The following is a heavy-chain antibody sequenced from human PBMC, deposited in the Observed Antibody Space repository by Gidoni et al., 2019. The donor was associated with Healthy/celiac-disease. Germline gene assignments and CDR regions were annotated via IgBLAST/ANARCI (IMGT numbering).Heavy chain of an antibody. CDR2: IYPGDSDT. Sequence: EVQLVQSGAEVKKPGESLKIYCKGSGYRFTSYWIGWVRQMPGKGLEWMGIIYPGDSDTRYSPSFQGQVTISADKSISTAYLQWSSLKASDTAMYYCARKGGYCSGGSCYSDDYYYYGMDVWGQGTTVTVSS. CDR3: ARKGGYCSGGSCYSDDYYYYGMDV. D-gene: IGHD2-15*01. CDR1: GYRFTSYW. V-gene: IGHV5-51*03. J-gene: IGHJ6*02.